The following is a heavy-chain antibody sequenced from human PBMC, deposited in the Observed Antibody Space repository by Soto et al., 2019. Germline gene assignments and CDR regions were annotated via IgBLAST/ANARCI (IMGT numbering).Heavy chain of an antibody. CDR3: AIDSHTESNVGDFEL. V-gene: IGHV4-4*02. CDR1: RGSISSSNW. D-gene: IGHD3-16*01. CDR2: MYHTGIT. Sequence: QVQLQESGPGLVKPSGTLSLTCAVSRGSISSSNWWSWVRQPPAKGLEWIGAMYHTGITNYSPSLKSRVTMSVDKSENQFSLELSSVSAADKAVYYCAIDSHTESNVGDFELWGRGTLVTVSS. J-gene: IGHJ2*01.